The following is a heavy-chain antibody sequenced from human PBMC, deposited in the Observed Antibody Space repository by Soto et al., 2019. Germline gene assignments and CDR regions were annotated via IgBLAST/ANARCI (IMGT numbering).Heavy chain of an antibody. J-gene: IGHJ4*02. V-gene: IGHV3-30*18. CDR1: GFTFSSFG. CDR3: AKDRGWSSADLDY. CDR2: ISYDGSNK. D-gene: IGHD6-19*01. Sequence: PGGSLRLSCAASGFTFSSFGMHWVRQAPGKGLEWVALISYDGSNKYYADSVKGRFTISRDKSKNTLYLQMNSLRAEDTAVYYCAKDRGWSSADLDYWGQGTLATVSS.